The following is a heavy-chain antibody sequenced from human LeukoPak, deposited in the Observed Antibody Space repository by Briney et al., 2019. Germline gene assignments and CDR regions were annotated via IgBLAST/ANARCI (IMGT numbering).Heavy chain of an antibody. D-gene: IGHD2-15*01. V-gene: IGHV4-39*07. CDR3: ARGYCSGGSCYSYYYYNYMDV. J-gene: IGHJ6*03. CDR2: INHSGST. Sequence: SEILSLTCTVSGGSISSSSYYWGWIRQPPGKGLEWIGEINHSGSTNYNPSLKSRVTISVDTSKNQFSLKLSSVTAADTAVYYCARGYCSGGSCYSYYYYNYMDVWGKGTTVTVSS. CDR1: GGSISSSSYY.